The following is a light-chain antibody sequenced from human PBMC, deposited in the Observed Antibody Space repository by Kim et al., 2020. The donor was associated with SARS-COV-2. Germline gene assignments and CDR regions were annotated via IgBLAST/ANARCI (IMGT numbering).Light chain of an antibody. CDR3: QQYETWPLT. J-gene: IGKJ4*01. Sequence: EVVMTQSPATLSVSPGERATLSCRASQSVSSKLAWFQQKPGQSPRLLIYGASTRATGIPARFSGSGSGTEFTLTISSLQSEDFAIYHCQQYETWPLTFGGGTKVDIK. V-gene: IGKV3-15*01. CDR2: GAS. CDR1: QSVSSK.